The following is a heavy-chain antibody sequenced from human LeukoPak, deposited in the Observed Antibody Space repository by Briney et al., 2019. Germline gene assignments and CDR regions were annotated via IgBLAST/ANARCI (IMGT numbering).Heavy chain of an antibody. CDR1: GFTFSSYA. CDR2: ISYDGSNK. J-gene: IGHJ5*02. CDR3: ARVTYYYGSADNWFDP. D-gene: IGHD3-10*01. Sequence: PGGSLRLSCADSGFTFSSYAMHWVRQAPGKGLEWVAVISYDGSNKYYADSVKGRFTISRDNSKNTLYLQMNSLRAEDTAVYYCARVTYYYGSADNWFDPWGQGTLVTVSS. V-gene: IGHV3-30-3*01.